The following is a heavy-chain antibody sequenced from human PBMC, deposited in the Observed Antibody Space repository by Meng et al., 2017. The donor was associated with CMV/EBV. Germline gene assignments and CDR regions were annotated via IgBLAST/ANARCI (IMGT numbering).Heavy chain of an antibody. CDR1: GYTFTGYY. D-gene: IGHD6-13*01. V-gene: IGHV1-2*02. Sequence: ASVKVSCKASGYTFTGYYMHWVRQAPGQGLEWMGWINPNSGGTNYAQKFQGRVTMTRDTSISTAYMELSRLSSDDTAVYYCASVLRQQLVPGYFDYWGQGTLVTVSS. CDR2: INPNSGGT. CDR3: ASVLRQQLVPGYFDY. J-gene: IGHJ4*02.